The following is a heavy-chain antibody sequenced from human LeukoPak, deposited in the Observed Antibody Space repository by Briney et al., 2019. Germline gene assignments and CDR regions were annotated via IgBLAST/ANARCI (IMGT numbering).Heavy chain of an antibody. V-gene: IGHV3-7*01. CDR1: GFTFSSYG. CDR3: ARVQWLIPGGYYFDY. D-gene: IGHD6-19*01. Sequence: GGSLRLSCAASGFTFSSYGMHWVRQAPGKGLEWVANIKQDGSEKYYVDSVKGRFTISRDNAKNSLYLQMNSLRAEDTAVYYCARVQWLIPGGYYFDYWGQGTLVTVSS. J-gene: IGHJ4*02. CDR2: IKQDGSEK.